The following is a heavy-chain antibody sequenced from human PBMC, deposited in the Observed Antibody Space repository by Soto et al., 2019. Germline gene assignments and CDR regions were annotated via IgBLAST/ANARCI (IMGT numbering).Heavy chain of an antibody. CDR3: VTDRGTVLASPVMLNTSNWFDP. Sequence: SETLSVRWSVSCGSITSYGWSWIRQFPGTGLEXIAYTSYSWKNDHNPCLEPQDTISLDTSKNQLSLKLTSITAADTAVYSCVTDRGTVLASPVMLNTSNWFDPWGQGTLVTVSS. CDR1: CGSITSYG. CDR2: TSYSWKN. V-gene: IGHV4-59*01. D-gene: IGHD2-8*01. J-gene: IGHJ5*02.